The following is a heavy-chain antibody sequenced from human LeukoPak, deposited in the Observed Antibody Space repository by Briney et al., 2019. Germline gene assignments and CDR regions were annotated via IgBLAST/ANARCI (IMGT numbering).Heavy chain of an antibody. CDR3: ARDAFSYYYYYMDV. J-gene: IGHJ6*03. CDR1: GFTFSTYS. Sequence: GGSLRLSCAASGFTFSTYSMNWVRQAPGKGLEWVSSISSSSTYIYYADSVKGRFTISRDNAKNSLYLQMNSLRAEDTAVYYCARDAFSYYYYYMDVWGKGTTVTVSS. V-gene: IGHV3-21*01. CDR2: ISSSSTYI.